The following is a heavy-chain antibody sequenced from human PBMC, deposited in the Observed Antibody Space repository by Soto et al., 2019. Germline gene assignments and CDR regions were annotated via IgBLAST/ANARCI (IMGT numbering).Heavy chain of an antibody. CDR1: GFTFSSYW. J-gene: IGHJ4*02. Sequence: EVQLVESGGGLVQPGGSLRLSCAASGFTFSSYWMSWVRQAPGKGLEWVANIKQDGSEKYYVDSVKGRFTVSRDNAKNSLYLQMNSLRAEDTAVYYCARDSATHYGGNVGLVYWGQGTLVTVSS. D-gene: IGHD4-17*01. CDR3: ARDSATHYGGNVGLVY. CDR2: IKQDGSEK. V-gene: IGHV3-7*03.